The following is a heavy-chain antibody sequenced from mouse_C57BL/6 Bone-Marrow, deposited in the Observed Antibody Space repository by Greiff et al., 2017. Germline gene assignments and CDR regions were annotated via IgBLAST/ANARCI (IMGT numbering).Heavy chain of an antibody. CDR3: ARSDYGSSYRFAY. D-gene: IGHD1-1*01. J-gene: IGHJ3*01. CDR1: GFNIKDYY. V-gene: IGHV14-2*01. Sequence: VQLQQSGAELVKPGASVKLSCTASGFNIKDYYMHWVKQRTEQGLEWIRRIDPEDGETKYAPKFQGKATITADTSSNTAYLQLSSLTSEDTAVYYCARSDYGSSYRFAYWGQGTLVTVSA. CDR2: IDPEDGET.